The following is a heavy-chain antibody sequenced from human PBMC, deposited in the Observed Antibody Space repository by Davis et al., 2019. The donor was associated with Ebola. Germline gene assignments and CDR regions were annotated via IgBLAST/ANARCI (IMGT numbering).Heavy chain of an antibody. Sequence: GGSLRLSCKGSGYSSTSYWIGWVRQMPGKGLEWMGIIYPGDSDTRYSPSFQGQVTISADKSISTAYLQWSSLKASDTAMYYCARPNLWFREFDAFDIWGQGTMVTVSS. J-gene: IGHJ3*02. CDR1: GYSSTSYW. V-gene: IGHV5-51*01. CDR2: IYPGDSDT. CDR3: ARPNLWFREFDAFDI. D-gene: IGHD3-10*01.